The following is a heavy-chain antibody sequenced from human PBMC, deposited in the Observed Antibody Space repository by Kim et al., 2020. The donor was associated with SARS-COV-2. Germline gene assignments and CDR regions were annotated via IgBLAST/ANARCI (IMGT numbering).Heavy chain of an antibody. D-gene: IGHD6-19*01. CDR2: IWYDGSNK. CDR3: ARVNSGWYDSLDY. J-gene: IGHJ4*02. V-gene: IGHV3-33*01. Sequence: GGSLRLSCAASGFTFSSYGMHWVRQAPGKGLEWVAVIWYDGSNKYYADSVKGRFTISRDNSKNTLYLQMNSLRAEDTAVYYCARVNSGWYDSLDYWGQGTLVTVSS. CDR1: GFTFSSYG.